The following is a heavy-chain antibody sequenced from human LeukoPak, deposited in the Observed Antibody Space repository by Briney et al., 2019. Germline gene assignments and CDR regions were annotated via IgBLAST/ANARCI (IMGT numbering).Heavy chain of an antibody. CDR3: ARVEVSNPQLSPIDY. J-gene: IGHJ4*02. V-gene: IGHV1-2*02. Sequence: GASVKVSCKASGYTFTSYGISWVRQAPGQGLEWMGWINPNSGGTNYARKFQGRVTMTRDTSISTAYMELNRLRSDDTAVYYCARVEVSNPQLSPIDYWGQGTLVTVSS. CDR2: INPNSGGT. CDR1: GYTFTSYG.